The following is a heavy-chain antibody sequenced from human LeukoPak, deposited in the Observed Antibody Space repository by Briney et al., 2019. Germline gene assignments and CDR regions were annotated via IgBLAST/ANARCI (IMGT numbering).Heavy chain of an antibody. CDR3: ARARYYDFWSGRSGTKYYSDY. J-gene: IGHJ4*02. CDR2: IYYSGST. D-gene: IGHD3-3*01. Sequence: SETLSLTCTVSGGSISSYYWSWIRQPPGKGLEWIGYIYYSGSTNYNPSLKSRVTISVDTSKNQFSLKLSSVTAADTAVYYCARARYYDFWSGRSGTKYYSDYWGQGTLVTVSS. V-gene: IGHV4-59*01. CDR1: GGSISSYY.